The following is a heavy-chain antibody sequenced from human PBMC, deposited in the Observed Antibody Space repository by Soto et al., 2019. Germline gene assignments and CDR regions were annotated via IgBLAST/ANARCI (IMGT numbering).Heavy chain of an antibody. CDR2: IYYSGTT. V-gene: IGHV4-31*02. J-gene: IGHJ4*02. CDR1: GASMGGSGFY. CDR3: AREFSHSGSGYFHFDF. D-gene: IGHD3-22*01. Sequence: KPTETLSLTCTVSGASMGGSGFYWSWIRQHPVKGLEWMGYIYYSGTTYYNPSLKSRVAMSLDKSNRQFSLNLNSVTAADTAVYYCAREFSHSGSGYFHFDFWGQGILVTVSS.